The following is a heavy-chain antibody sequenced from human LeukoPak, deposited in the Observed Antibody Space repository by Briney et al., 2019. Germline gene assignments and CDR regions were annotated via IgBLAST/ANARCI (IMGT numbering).Heavy chain of an antibody. Sequence: GGSLRLSCAASGFTFSSYGMQWVRQAPGKGLEWVAVIWYDGSNKYYADSVKGRFTISRDNSKNTLYLQMNSLRAEDTAVYYCAKGDGYNEDAFDIWGQGTMVTVSS. V-gene: IGHV3-33*06. CDR3: AKGDGYNEDAFDI. D-gene: IGHD5-24*01. J-gene: IGHJ3*02. CDR1: GFTFSSYG. CDR2: IWYDGSNK.